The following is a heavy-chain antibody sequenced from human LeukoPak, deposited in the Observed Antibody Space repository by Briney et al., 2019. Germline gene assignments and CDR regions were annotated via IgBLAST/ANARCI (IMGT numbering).Heavy chain of an antibody. D-gene: IGHD3-22*01. CDR3: ARTFLERITMIVVVSLPDY. CDR1: GYTFTSYG. V-gene: IGHV1-18*01. Sequence: GASVKVSCKASGYTFTSYGISWVRQAPGQGLEWMGWISAYNGNTNYAQKLQGRVTMTTDTSTSTAYIELRSLRSDDTAVYYCARTFLERITMIVVVSLPDYWGQGTLVTVSS. CDR2: ISAYNGNT. J-gene: IGHJ4*02.